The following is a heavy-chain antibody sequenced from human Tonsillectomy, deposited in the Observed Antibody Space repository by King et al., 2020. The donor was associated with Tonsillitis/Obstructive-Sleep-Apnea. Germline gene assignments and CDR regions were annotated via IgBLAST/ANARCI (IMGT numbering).Heavy chain of an antibody. D-gene: IGHD3-3*01. Sequence: EVQLVESGGGLVQPGGSLRLSCVASGFTFSSSAMSWARQAPGKGLEWVSSISGSGGSSYYADSVKGRFTISRDNSKNTLYLQMNSLRAEDTAVYYCAKGGDFWSGYYNFNYFDPWGQGTLVTVSS. V-gene: IGHV3-23*04. CDR1: GFTFSSSA. J-gene: IGHJ5*02. CDR2: ISGSGGSS. CDR3: AKGGDFWSGYYNFNYFDP.